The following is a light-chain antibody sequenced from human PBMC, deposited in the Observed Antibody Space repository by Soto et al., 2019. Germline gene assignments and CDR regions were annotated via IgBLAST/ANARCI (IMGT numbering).Light chain of an antibody. Sequence: DIQMTQSPSSLSASVGDRVTITCRATQSISTFLNWYQEKPGKAPKLLIYAASSLQSGVPSRFSGSGSGTDFTVTISSLQPEDFGIYYCQQSYSVPYTFGQGTKLEIK. V-gene: IGKV1-39*01. J-gene: IGKJ2*01. CDR2: AAS. CDR1: QSISTF. CDR3: QQSYSVPYT.